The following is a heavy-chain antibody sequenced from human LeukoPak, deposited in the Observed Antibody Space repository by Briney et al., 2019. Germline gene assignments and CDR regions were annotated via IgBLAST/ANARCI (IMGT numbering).Heavy chain of an antibody. CDR1: GGSITSYY. D-gene: IGHD2-15*01. CDR3: ARVVVTGLTNL. J-gene: IGHJ4*02. V-gene: IGHV4-59*08. Sequence: SETLSLTCTVSGGSITSYYWSWIRQPPGKGLEWIGYVSYSGSTNYNPSLKSRVTISVDTSKNQFSLKLSSVTAADTAVYYCARVVVTGLTNLWGQGTLVTVSS. CDR2: VSYSGST.